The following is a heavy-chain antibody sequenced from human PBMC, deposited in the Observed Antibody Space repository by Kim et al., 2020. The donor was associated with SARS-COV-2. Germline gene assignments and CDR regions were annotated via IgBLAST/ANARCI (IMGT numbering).Heavy chain of an antibody. CDR2: IKQDGSEK. V-gene: IGHV3-7*03. D-gene: IGHD2-21*02. CDR3: ARDPTQVGGDWAYGMDV. J-gene: IGHJ6*02. Sequence: GGSLRLSCAASGFTFSSYWMSWVRQAPGKGLEWVANIKQDGSEKYYVDSVKGRFTISRDNAKNSLYLQMNSLRAEDTAVYYCARDPTQVGGDWAYGMDVWGQGTTVTVSS. CDR1: GFTFSSYW.